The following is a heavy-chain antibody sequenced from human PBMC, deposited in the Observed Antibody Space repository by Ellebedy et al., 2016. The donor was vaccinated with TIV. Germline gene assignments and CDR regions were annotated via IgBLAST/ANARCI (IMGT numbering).Heavy chain of an antibody. Sequence: GGSLRLSCAASELTVSSTYMSWVRQAPGKGLEWVSVIFIDGTTYYADSVRGRFTISRDTSKNTLYIQMDSLRAEDTALYYCATETYNDVDLDVWGIFETWGQGTMATVSS. CDR2: IFIDGTT. J-gene: IGHJ3*02. V-gene: IGHV3-66*01. CDR1: ELTVSSTY. CDR3: ATETYNDVDLDVWGIFET. D-gene: IGHD3-16*01.